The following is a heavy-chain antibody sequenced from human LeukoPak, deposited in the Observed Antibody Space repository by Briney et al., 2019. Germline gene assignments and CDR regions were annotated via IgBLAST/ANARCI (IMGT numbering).Heavy chain of an antibody. J-gene: IGHJ4*02. CDR3: ARGSYSSSWYNVFSFDY. Sequence: SETLSLTCAVYGGSFSGYYWSWIRQPPGKGLEWIGEINHSGSTNYNPSLKSRVTISVDTSKNQLSLKLSSVTAADTAVYYCARGSYSSSWYNVFSFDYWGQGTLVTVSS. V-gene: IGHV4-34*01. D-gene: IGHD6-13*01. CDR2: INHSGST. CDR1: GGSFSGYY.